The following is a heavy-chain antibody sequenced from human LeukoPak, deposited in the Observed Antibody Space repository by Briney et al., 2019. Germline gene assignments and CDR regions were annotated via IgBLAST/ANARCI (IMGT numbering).Heavy chain of an antibody. CDR2: IYSSGST. CDR3: ARSDGYGLVGI. Sequence: SETLSLTCTVSGGSISSSSYYWGWIRQPPGKGLEWIGSIYSSGSTYYNSSLKSRVIILIDTAKNHFSLNLSSVTAADTAVYYCARSDGYGLVGIWGQGTMVTVSS. V-gene: IGHV4-39*07. J-gene: IGHJ3*02. CDR1: GGSISSSSYY. D-gene: IGHD3-10*01.